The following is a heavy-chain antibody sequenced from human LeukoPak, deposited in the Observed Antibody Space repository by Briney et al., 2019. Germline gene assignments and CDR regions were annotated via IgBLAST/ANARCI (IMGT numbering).Heavy chain of an antibody. CDR3: ARIPGYSYGYLYYYYMDV. Sequence: GGSLKISCKGSGYSFTSYWIGWVRQMPGKGLEWMGIIYPGDPDTRYSPSFQGQVTISADKSISTAYLQWRSLKASDTAMYYCARIPGYSYGYLYYYYMDVWGKGTTVTVSS. CDR1: GYSFTSYW. J-gene: IGHJ6*03. CDR2: IYPGDPDT. D-gene: IGHD5-18*01. V-gene: IGHV5-51*01.